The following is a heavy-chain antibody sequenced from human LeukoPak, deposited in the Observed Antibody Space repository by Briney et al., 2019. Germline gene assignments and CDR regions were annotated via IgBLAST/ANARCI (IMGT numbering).Heavy chain of an antibody. CDR3: ARQRYDFWSGYYTGVDAFDI. Sequence: SETLSLTCTVSGGSISSSSYYWGWIRQPPGKGLEWIGSIYYSGSTYYNPSLKSRVTISVDTSKNQFSLKLSSVTAADTAVYYCARQRYDFWSGYYTGVDAFDIWGQGTMVTVSS. CDR2: IYYSGST. CDR1: GGSISSSSYY. J-gene: IGHJ3*02. V-gene: IGHV4-39*01. D-gene: IGHD3-3*01.